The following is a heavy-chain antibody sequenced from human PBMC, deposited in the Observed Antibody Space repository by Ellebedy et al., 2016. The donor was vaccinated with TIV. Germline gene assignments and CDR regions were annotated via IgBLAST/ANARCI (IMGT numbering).Heavy chain of an antibody. CDR1: GFTFSSYA. D-gene: IGHD6-13*01. CDR3: ARDRYNSIWSGGAFDI. J-gene: IGHJ3*02. Sequence: GESLKISXAASGFTFSSYAMSWVRQAPGKGLEWVSAISGSGGSTYYADSVKGRFTISRNNAKNSLHLEMNSLRAEDTAVYYCARDRYNSIWSGGAFDIWGQGTMVTVSS. V-gene: IGHV3-23*01. CDR2: ISGSGGST.